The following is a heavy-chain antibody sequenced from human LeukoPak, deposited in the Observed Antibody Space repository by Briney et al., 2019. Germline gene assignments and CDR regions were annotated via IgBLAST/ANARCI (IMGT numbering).Heavy chain of an antibody. D-gene: IGHD3-16*02. CDR2: ISNSGDSI. Sequence: GGSLRLSCAASGFTFRSYEMNWVRKAPGKGLEWVSFISNSGDSIYYADSVKGRFTISRDNAKNSLLVQINNMRAEDTAVYYCARSEARFMLSWGQGTLVTVSS. J-gene: IGHJ4*02. CDR1: GFTFRSYE. V-gene: IGHV3-48*03. CDR3: ARSEARFMLS.